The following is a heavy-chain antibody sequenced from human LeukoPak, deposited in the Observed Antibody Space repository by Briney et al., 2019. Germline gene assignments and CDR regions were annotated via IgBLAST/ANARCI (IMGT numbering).Heavy chain of an antibody. CDR3: ASNRLAVADY. CDR1: GFTFSSYA. V-gene: IGHV3-21*01. D-gene: IGHD6-19*01. J-gene: IGHJ4*02. Sequence: PGGSLRLSCAASGFTFSSYAMSWVRQAPGKGLEWVSSISSSSSYIYYADSVKGRFTISRDNAKNSLYLQMNSLRAEDTAVYYCASNRLAVADYWGQGTLVTVSS. CDR2: ISSSSSYI.